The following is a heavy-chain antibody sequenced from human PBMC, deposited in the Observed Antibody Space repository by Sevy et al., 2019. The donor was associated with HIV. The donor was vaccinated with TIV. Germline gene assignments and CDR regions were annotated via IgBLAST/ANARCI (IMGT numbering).Heavy chain of an antibody. Sequence: GGSLRLSCAASGFAFSAYGMHWVRQAPGKGLEWVAFIRYDGSNEFYADSVRGRFTISRDNSKNTLYLQMNSLRAEDTAVYYCAKGGYVVWGQGTMVTVSS. CDR2: IRYDGSNE. V-gene: IGHV3-30*02. CDR1: GFAFSAYG. CDR3: AKGGYVV. D-gene: IGHD3-16*01. J-gene: IGHJ3*01.